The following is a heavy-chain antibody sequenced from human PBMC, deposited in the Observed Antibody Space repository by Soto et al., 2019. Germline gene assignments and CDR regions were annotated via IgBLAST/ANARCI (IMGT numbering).Heavy chain of an antibody. CDR2: IFPNGRAK. CDR1: GFNFNTYF. CDR3: ARDDEHGSNCELAY. Sequence: QVQLVQSGGGVVQPGRSLRLSCAASGFNFNTYFMHWVRQAPGKGLEWVAMIFPNGRAKEYADSVKGRFTISRDNSNNMRYLQRDSLRREDTAVYYCARDDEHGSNCELAYWGQGALVTVSS. D-gene: IGHD1-26*01. V-gene: IGHV3-30*03. J-gene: IGHJ4*02.